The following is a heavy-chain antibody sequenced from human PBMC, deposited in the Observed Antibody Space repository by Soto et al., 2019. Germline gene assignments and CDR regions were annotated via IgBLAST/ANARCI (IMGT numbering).Heavy chain of an antibody. CDR1: GGSISSYY. V-gene: IGHV4-59*01. CDR3: ARDKLSGVMDV. CDR2: IYYTGST. Sequence: QVQLQESGPGLVKPSETLSLTCTVSGGSISSYYWSWIRQPPGKGLEWIGYIYYTGSTSYNPSLMSRVTISVDMSKNQFSLKLSSVTAADTAVYYCARDKLSGVMDVWGQGTTVTVSS. D-gene: IGHD3-10*01. J-gene: IGHJ6*02.